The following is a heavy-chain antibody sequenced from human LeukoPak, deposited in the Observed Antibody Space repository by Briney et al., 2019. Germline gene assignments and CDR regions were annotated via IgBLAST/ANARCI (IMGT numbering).Heavy chain of an antibody. CDR3: ARLGGIAAALPGAFDI. CDR1: GGSISSGSYY. V-gene: IGHV4-39*01. J-gene: IGHJ3*02. D-gene: IGHD6-13*01. Sequence: SQTLSLTCTVSGGSISSGSYYWGWIRQPPGKGLEWIGSIYYSGSTYYNPSLKSRVTISVDTSKNQFSLKLSSVTAADTAVYYCARLGGIAAALPGAFDIWGQGTMVTVSS. CDR2: IYYSGST.